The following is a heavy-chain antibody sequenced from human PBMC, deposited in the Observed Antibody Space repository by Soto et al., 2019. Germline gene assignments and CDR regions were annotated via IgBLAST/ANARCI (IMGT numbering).Heavy chain of an antibody. V-gene: IGHV5-51*01. J-gene: IGHJ5*01. Sequence: GESLKISCQGSGYSFTNYWVGWVRQIPGRGLEWMGIIHPGDSDTRYSPFFQGQVTISADKSISTAYLQWSSLKASDTAMYYCARRAYYFSGSGDSWGQGTLVTVSS. CDR3: ARRAYYFSGSGDS. D-gene: IGHD3-10*01. CDR1: GYSFTNYW. CDR2: IHPGDSDT.